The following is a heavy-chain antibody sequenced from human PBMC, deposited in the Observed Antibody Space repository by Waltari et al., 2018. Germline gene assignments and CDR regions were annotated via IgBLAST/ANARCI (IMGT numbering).Heavy chain of an antibody. Sequence: QVQLVQSGAEVKKPGASVKVSCKASGYTFTGYYMHWVRQAPGQGLEWMGRINPNRGGTNYGQKVQGRVTMTRETSISTAYMELSRLRSDDTAVYYCARVEVGVTTGDYWGQGTLVTVSS. D-gene: IGHD2-21*02. CDR3: ARVEVGVTTGDY. CDR1: GYTFTGYY. V-gene: IGHV1-2*02. J-gene: IGHJ4*02. CDR2: INPNRGGT.